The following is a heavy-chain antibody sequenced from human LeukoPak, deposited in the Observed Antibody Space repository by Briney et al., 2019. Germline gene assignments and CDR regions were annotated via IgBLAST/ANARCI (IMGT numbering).Heavy chain of an antibody. J-gene: IGHJ4*02. V-gene: IGHV3-49*04. CDR1: GFTFGDYA. D-gene: IGHD2-2*01. CDR3: TRAPHPRCSSSGCYLDY. CDR2: IQAKAYGGAT. Sequence: PGGSLRLSCSTSGFTFGDYAMSWARQAPGKGLEWVGFIQAKAYGGATKYAASVNGRISISRDDSQSIANLQMNDLKTEDTAVYYCTRAPHPRCSSSGCYLDYWGQGTLVTVSS.